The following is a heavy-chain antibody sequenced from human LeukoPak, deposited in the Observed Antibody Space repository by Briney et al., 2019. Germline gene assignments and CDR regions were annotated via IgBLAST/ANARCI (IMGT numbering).Heavy chain of an antibody. V-gene: IGHV4-59*01. CDR2: IYYSGST. Sequence: SETLSLTCSVSGGSISSYYWSWIRQPPGKGLEWIGYIYYSGSTDYNPSLKSRVTISVDTSKNQFSLRLTSVTAADTAVYYCARGHRSSIGYNWFAPWGQGTLVTASS. D-gene: IGHD6-6*01. CDR1: GGSISSYY. CDR3: ARGHRSSIGYNWFAP. J-gene: IGHJ5*02.